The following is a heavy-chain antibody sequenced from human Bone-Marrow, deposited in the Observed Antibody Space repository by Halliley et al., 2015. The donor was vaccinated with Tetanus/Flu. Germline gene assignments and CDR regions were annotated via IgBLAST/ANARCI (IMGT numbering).Heavy chain of an antibody. V-gene: IGHV3-11*06. CDR3: ARDAWAGVEDSKEIFNY. D-gene: IGHD6-19*01. J-gene: IGHJ4*02. CDR1: GFTLSDYY. CDR2: ISGSNTYT. Sequence: SLRLSCTASGFTLSDYYMSWIRQAPGKGLEWISFISGSNTYTGYADSVKGRFTISRDNAKNCLYLQMNSLRVEDTAVYFCARDAWAGVEDSKEIFNYWGQGTLVTVSS.